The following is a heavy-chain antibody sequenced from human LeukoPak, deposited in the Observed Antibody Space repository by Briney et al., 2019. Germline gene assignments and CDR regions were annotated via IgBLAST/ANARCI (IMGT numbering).Heavy chain of an antibody. J-gene: IGHJ4*02. CDR1: GFTVSSNY. D-gene: IGHD5-12*01. Sequence: PGGSLRLSCAASGFTVSSNYTSWVRQAPGKGLEWVSVIYSGGSRYYADSVKGRFTISRDNSKNTMYLQMNSLRAEDTAVYYCARGEWIGDFDYWGQGTLVTVSS. V-gene: IGHV3-53*01. CDR3: ARGEWIGDFDY. CDR2: IYSGGSR.